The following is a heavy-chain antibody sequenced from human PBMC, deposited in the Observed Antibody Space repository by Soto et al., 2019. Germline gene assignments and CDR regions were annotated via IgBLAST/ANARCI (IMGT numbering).Heavy chain of an antibody. V-gene: IGHV4-59*01. D-gene: IGHD2-15*01. Sequence: QVQLQESGPGLVKPSETLSLTCTVSGVSISGYYWSWIRQSPGRGLEWIGYISFSGSTNYNPSLKGRVTISLDTSKNLFPLKLSSVTAADTALYYCARGRGNGLPGALDVWGPGATVTVSS. J-gene: IGHJ3*01. CDR2: ISFSGST. CDR3: ARGRGNGLPGALDV. CDR1: GVSISGYY.